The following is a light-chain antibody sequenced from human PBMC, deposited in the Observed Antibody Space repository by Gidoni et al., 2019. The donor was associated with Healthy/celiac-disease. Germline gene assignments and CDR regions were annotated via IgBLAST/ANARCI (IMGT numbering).Light chain of an antibody. CDR2: EGS. J-gene: IGLJ3*02. Sequence: QSALTQPASVSGTPGQSLTISCTGTSSDVGSYNLVSWYQQYTGKAPKLMIYEGSKRPSGVSNRFSGSKSGNTASLTISGLQAEDEAEYYCCSYAGSSTWVFGGGTKLTVL. V-gene: IGLV2-23*01. CDR3: CSYAGSSTWV. CDR1: SSDVGSYNL.